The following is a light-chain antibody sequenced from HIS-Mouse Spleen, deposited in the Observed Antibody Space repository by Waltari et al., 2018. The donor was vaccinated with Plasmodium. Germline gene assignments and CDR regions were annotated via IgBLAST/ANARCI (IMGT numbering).Light chain of an antibody. CDR3: QQYDNLPPLFT. CDR2: DAS. V-gene: IGKV1-33*01. Sequence: IQMTQSPSSLSASVGDRLPITVQASQDISNYLNWYQQKPGKAPKLLIYDASNLETGVPSRFSGSGSGTDFTFTISSLQPEDIATYYCQQYDNLPPLFTFGPGTKVDIK. CDR1: QDISNY. J-gene: IGKJ3*01.